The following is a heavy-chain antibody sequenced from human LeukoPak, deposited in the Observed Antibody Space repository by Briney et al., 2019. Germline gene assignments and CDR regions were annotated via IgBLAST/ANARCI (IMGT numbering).Heavy chain of an antibody. CDR3: ASGMNGHSYGYYFDC. V-gene: IGHV7-4-1*02. CDR1: GYTFTNYA. CDR2: INTNTGNP. Sequence: ASVKVSCKASGYTFTNYAMNWVRQAPGQGLEWMGWINTNTGNPTYAQGFTGRFVFSLDTSVSTAYLQISSLKAEDTAVYYCASGMNGHSYGYYFDCWGQGTLVTVSS. D-gene: IGHD5-18*01. J-gene: IGHJ4*02.